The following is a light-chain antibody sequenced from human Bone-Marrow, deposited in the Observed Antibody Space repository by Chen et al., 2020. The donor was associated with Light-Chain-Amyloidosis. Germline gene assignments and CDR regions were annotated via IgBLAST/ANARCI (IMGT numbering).Light chain of an antibody. Sequence: QSVLTQPPSASGPPGQRVTISCSGSNSNIGGNTVNWYQQLPGTAPKLLIFANNQRPSGVPDRFSGSKSGTSASLAISGLQSEDEAVYSCAAWDDSLNGRVFGGGTKLTVL. CDR3: AAWDDSLNGRV. CDR2: ANN. CDR1: NSNIGGNT. V-gene: IGLV1-44*01. J-gene: IGLJ3*02.